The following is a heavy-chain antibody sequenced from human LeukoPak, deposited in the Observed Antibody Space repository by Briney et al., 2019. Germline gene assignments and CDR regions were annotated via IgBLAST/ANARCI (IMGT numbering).Heavy chain of an antibody. J-gene: IGHJ4*02. Sequence: GGSLRLSCAASGFTFSSYGMHWVRQAPGKGLEWVAVISYDGSNKYYADSVKGRFTISRDNSKNTLYLQMNSLRAEDTAVYYCAKGGGSSWYFGYWGQGSLVTVSS. CDR3: AKGGGSSWYFGY. V-gene: IGHV3-30*18. CDR2: ISYDGSNK. CDR1: GFTFSSYG. D-gene: IGHD6-13*01.